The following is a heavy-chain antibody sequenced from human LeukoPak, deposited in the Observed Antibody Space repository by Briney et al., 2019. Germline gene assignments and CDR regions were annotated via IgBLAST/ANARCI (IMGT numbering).Heavy chain of an antibody. CDR3: ARVSGSYYLLDY. V-gene: IGHV3-23*01. CDR1: GFTFSNYA. Sequence: GGALRLSCAASGFTFSNYAMSWVRQAPGKGLEWVSAITGSDGTTYYADSVKGRFTIPRDNSKNTLYLQMNSLRAEDTAVYYCARVSGSYYLLDYWGQGTLVTVSS. CDR2: ITGSDGTT. J-gene: IGHJ4*02. D-gene: IGHD1-26*01.